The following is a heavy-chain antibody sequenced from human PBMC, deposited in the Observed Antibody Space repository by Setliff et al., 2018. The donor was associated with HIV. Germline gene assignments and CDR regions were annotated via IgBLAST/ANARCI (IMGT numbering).Heavy chain of an antibody. D-gene: IGHD3-22*01. CDR1: GGSFSGYF. CDR3: ARVGDFYDTSGYYSVLDAFDI. J-gene: IGHJ3*02. CDR2: INHSGDT. V-gene: IGHV4-34*01. Sequence: SETLSLTCAVYGGSFSGYFWTWIRQPPQKRLEWIGEINHSGDTNYNPSLKSRVTISADTSKNQFSLKLSSVTAADTAVYYCARVGDFYDTSGYYSVLDAFDIWGQGTMVTVS.